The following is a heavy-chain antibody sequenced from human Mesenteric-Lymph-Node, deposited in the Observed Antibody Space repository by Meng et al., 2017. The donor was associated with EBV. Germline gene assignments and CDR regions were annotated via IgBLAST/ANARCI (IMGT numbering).Heavy chain of an antibody. CDR2: VYHSGST. Sequence: QVQLREWGPGLVKPSGTLSLTCAVSGASISGPNWWSWVRQPPGKGLEWIGEVYHSGSTNYNPSLKSRVSMSVDTSKNHFSLKLTSVTAADTAMYYCAEVLNGYYYFDYWGQGTLVTVSS. D-gene: IGHD3-22*01. CDR1: GASISGPNW. CDR3: AEVLNGYYYFDY. V-gene: IGHV4-4*02. J-gene: IGHJ4*02.